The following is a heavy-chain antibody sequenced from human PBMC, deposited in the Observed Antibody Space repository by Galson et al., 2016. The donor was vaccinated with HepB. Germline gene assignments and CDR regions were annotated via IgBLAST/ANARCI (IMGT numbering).Heavy chain of an antibody. D-gene: IGHD3-10*01. Sequence: ETLSLTCNVSGASVSSSYWSWIRQPPGKGLEWIGYISYSGSADYNPSLRSRVTTAIDTSKNQFSLKVTSVTTADTAVYYCAREGGASGNYWGQGTLVTVSS. CDR3: AREGGASGNY. CDR1: GASVSSSY. J-gene: IGHJ4*02. CDR2: ISYSGSA. V-gene: IGHV4-59*02.